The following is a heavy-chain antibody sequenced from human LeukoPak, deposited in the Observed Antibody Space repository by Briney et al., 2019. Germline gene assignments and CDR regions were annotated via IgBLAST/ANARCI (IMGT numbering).Heavy chain of an antibody. D-gene: IGHD2-15*01. J-gene: IGHJ4*02. CDR1: GFTFSSYS. CDR2: ISSSSSYI. CDR3: ARVGCSGGSCIDY. Sequence: GSLRLSSAASGFTFSSYSMNWVRQAPGKGLEWVSSISSSSSYIYYADSVKGRFTISRDNAKNSLYLQMHSLRAEDTAVYYCARVGCSGGSCIDYWGQGTLVTVSS. V-gene: IGHV3-21*01.